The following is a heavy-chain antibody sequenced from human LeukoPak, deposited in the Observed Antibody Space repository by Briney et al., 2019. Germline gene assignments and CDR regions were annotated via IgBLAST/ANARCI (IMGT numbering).Heavy chain of an antibody. CDR3: ARAPRGYDVLAC. CDR2: INPNSGAT. V-gene: IGHV1-2*02. CDR1: GYTITGYY. D-gene: IGHD3-3*01. J-gene: IGHJ4*02. Sequence: ASVKVSCTASGYTITGYYMHWVRQAPGQGLEWMGWINPNSGATNYAQKFQGRVTLTRDTSISTAYMELSRLRSGDTAVYYCARAPRGYDVLACWSQGTLVTVSS.